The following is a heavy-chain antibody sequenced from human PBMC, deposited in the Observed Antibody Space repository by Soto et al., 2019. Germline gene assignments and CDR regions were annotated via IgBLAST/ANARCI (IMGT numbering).Heavy chain of an antibody. Sequence: QLQLQESGPGLVKPSETLSLTCTVSGGSISSSSYYWGWIRQPPGKGLEWIGSIYYSGSTYYNPSLTSRVTISVDTSNNQFSLKLSSVNAADTAVYYCARLVDDSGGYRPGWGQGTLVTVSS. CDR3: ARLVDDSGGYRPG. V-gene: IGHV4-39*01. D-gene: IGHD3-22*01. CDR1: GGSISSSSYY. CDR2: IYYSGST. J-gene: IGHJ4*02.